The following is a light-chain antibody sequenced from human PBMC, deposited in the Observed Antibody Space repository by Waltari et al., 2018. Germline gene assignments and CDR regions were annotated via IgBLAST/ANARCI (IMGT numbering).Light chain of an antibody. CDR2: ASS. CDR3: QRYDNYPYI. CDR1: ESIRRW. Sequence: DIQLTQSPSTLSASVGARVTITCRASESIRRWLAWYQQKPGKAPKLLIYASSTLENGVPSRFSGTGSGTEFTLTISSLQPEDFATYYCQRYDNYPYIFGQGTKLETK. V-gene: IGKV1-5*03. J-gene: IGKJ2*01.